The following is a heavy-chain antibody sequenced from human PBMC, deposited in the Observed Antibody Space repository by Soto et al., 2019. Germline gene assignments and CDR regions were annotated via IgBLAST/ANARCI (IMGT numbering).Heavy chain of an antibody. D-gene: IGHD1-26*01. V-gene: IGHV3-74*01. Sequence: EVQLVESGGGLVRPGGSLRLYYAASGFTFSYYWMHWVRQAPGKGLVWVSRIHSDGRSTTYADFVKGRFIISRDNARNTVDLQMNSVRVEDTAVYYCARGDRGAFDLWGQGTVVTVSS. CDR2: IHSDGRST. CDR1: GFTFSYYW. CDR3: ARGDRGAFDL. J-gene: IGHJ3*01.